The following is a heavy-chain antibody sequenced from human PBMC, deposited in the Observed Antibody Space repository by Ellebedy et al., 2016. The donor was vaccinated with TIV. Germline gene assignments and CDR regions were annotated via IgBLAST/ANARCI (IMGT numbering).Heavy chain of an antibody. J-gene: IGHJ4*02. V-gene: IGHV1-46*01. Sequence: ASVKVSCKASGYTFTGYFLYLVRQAPGQGLEWMGIINPTSGSSNYAQKFQGRVTVTRDTSTSTVYMELSSLRSEDTAVYYCARGDNYYYDSSGYYYSYWGQGTLVTVSS. CDR1: GYTFTGYF. CDR3: ARGDNYYYDSSGYYYSY. CDR2: INPTSGSS. D-gene: IGHD3-22*01.